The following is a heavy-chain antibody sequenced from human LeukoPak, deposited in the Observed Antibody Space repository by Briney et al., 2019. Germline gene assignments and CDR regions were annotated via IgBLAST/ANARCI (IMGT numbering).Heavy chain of an antibody. J-gene: IGHJ4*02. CDR3: ARSPPDTAMVLDY. CDR2: IWYDGSNK. Sequence: GGSLRLSCAASGFTFSNYGMHGVRQAPAQGLEWVAVIWYDGSNKYYADSVKGRFTISRDNSKDTLYLQMNSLRAEGTAVYYCARSPPDTAMVLDYWGQGTLVTVSS. V-gene: IGHV3-33*01. D-gene: IGHD5-18*01. CDR1: GFTFSNYG.